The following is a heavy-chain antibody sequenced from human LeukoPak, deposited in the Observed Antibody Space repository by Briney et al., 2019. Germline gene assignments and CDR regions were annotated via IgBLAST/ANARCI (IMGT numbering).Heavy chain of an antibody. V-gene: IGHV1-2*06. CDR2: VNPNSGGR. CDR1: GYTFTAKY. D-gene: IGHD6-19*01. J-gene: IGHJ4*02. Sequence: GAPVKVSCKASGYTFTAKYLHWVRQAPGQGLEWMGRVNPNSGGRTYAQKFQGRVAMTSDTSISTAHMELETLTSDDTAVYYCAPNSGYSSGWFIGWGQGTLVIVSS. CDR3: APNSGYSSGWFIG.